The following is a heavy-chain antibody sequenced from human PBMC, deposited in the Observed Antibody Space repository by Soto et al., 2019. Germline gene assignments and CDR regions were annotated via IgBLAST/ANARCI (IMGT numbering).Heavy chain of an antibody. Sequence: HPGGSLRLSCAASGFTFSSYGMHWVRQAPGKGLEWVAVIWYDGSNKYYADSVKGRFTISRDNSKNTLYLQMNSLRAEDTAVYYCARDRQFLGLDVWGQGTTVTVLL. V-gene: IGHV3-33*01. J-gene: IGHJ6*02. CDR2: IWYDGSNK. CDR1: GFTFSSYG. D-gene: IGHD3-3*01. CDR3: ARDRQFLGLDV.